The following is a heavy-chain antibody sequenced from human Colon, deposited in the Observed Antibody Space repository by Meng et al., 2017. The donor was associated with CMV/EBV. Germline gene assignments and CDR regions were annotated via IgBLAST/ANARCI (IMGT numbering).Heavy chain of an antibody. J-gene: IGHJ3*01. CDR3: ARDPFIKAFDL. CDR1: GFTFSNYW. CDR2: IKEDGSEK. Sequence: GGSLRLSCVASGFTFSNYWMTWLRQAPGRGLELVAHIKEDGSEKYFVGSVKGRFTISRDNAKNSLYLQMNSLRAEDTAVYYCARDPFIKAFDLWGQGTMVTVSS. V-gene: IGHV3-7*01.